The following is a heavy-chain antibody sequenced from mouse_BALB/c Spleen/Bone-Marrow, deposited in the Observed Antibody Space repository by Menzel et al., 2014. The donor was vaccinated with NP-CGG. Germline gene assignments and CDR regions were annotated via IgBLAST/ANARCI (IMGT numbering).Heavy chain of an antibody. CDR3: ARDYYDYYFDY. D-gene: IGHD2-4*01. Sequence: DVKLQESGPELVKPGASVKISCKVSGYSFTGYFMNWVMQSHGKSLEWIGRINPYNGDTFYNQKFKGKATLTVDKSSSTAHMELRSLASEDSAVYYCARDYYDYYFDYWGQGTTLTVSS. J-gene: IGHJ2*01. V-gene: IGHV1-20*02. CDR2: INPYNGDT. CDR1: GYSFTGYF.